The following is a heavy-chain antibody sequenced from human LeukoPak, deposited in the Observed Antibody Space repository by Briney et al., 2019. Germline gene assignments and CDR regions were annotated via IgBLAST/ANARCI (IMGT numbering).Heavy chain of an antibody. CDR2: ISAYNGYT. CDR1: GYTFASYD. D-gene: IGHD1-26*01. J-gene: IGHJ4*02. V-gene: IGHV1-18*01. CDR3: ARGGQWEPPDC. Sequence: ASVKVSCKASGYTFASYDISWVRQAPGQGLEWMGWISAYNGYTNYAQNLQGRVAMTTDISTSTAYMELRSLRSDDTAVYYCARGGQWEPPDCWGQGTLVTVSS.